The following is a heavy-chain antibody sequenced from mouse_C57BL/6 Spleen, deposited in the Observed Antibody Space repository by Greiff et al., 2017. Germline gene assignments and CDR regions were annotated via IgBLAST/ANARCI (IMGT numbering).Heavy chain of an antibody. Sequence: QVQLQQSGAELVKPGASVKMSCKASGYTFTSYWITWVKQRPGQGLEWIGDIYPGSGSTNYNEKFKSKATLTVDTSSSTAYMQLSSLTSEDSAVYYCARSGDYDVWFAYWGQGTLVTVSA. V-gene: IGHV1-55*01. J-gene: IGHJ3*01. CDR1: GYTFTSYW. D-gene: IGHD2-4*01. CDR2: IYPGSGST. CDR3: ARSGDYDVWFAY.